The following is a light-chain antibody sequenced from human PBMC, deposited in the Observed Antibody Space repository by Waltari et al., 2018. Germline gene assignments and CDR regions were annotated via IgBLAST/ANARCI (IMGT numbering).Light chain of an antibody. CDR2: ETS. J-gene: IGKJ1*01. Sequence: EIVLTHSPGTLSLSPGGRATLSCRASQSISKYLVWYQQKPGQPPRLLIYETSIRATGIPDRFSGSGSGTDFSLTISRLEPEDFAVYYCQKYGTLPATFGQGTKVEIK. CDR1: QSISKY. V-gene: IGKV3-20*01. CDR3: QKYGTLPAT.